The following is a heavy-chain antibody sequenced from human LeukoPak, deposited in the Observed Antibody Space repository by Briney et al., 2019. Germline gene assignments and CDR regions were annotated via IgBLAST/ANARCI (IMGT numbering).Heavy chain of an antibody. CDR1: GFTFSDYY. CDR3: ARVPHYYFGYGYFDP. CDR2: ISSSASTI. J-gene: IGHJ4*02. V-gene: IGHV3-11*04. Sequence: GGSLRLSRAASGFTFSDYYMTWIRQAPGKGLEWVSYISSSASTIYYGDSVKGRFTISRDNAKNSLYLQMNSLRAEDTALYYCARVPHYYFGYGYFDPWGQGTLVTVSS. D-gene: IGHD3-10*01.